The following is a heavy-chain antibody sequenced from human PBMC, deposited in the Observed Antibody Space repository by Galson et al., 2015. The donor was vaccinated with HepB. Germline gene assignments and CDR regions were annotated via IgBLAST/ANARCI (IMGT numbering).Heavy chain of an antibody. V-gene: IGHV3-33*01. J-gene: IGHJ5*02. CDR2: IWYDGSNK. Sequence: SLRLSCAASGFTFSRYAIHWVRQAPGEGLEWVAVIWYDGSNKYFADSVKGRFTISRDNSKNTLSLQMDSLRPEDTAVYYCARDDYADNVVMFDPWGQGTLVTVSS. CDR3: ARDDYADNVVMFDP. D-gene: IGHD4-17*01. CDR1: GFTFSRYA.